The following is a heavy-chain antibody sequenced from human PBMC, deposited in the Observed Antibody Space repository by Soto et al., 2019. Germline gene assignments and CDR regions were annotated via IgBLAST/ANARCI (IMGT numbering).Heavy chain of an antibody. J-gene: IGHJ6*03. D-gene: IGHD1-7*01. V-gene: IGHV5-51*03. CDR1: GYSFTSYW. CDR2: IYPGDSDT. Sequence: GESLKISCKGSGYSFTSYWIGWVRQMPGKGLEWMGIIYPGDSDTRYSPSFQGQVTISADKSISTAYLQWSSLKASDTAVYYCAGTSSLQWYYMDVWDKGTTVTVSS. CDR3: AGTSSLQWYYMDV.